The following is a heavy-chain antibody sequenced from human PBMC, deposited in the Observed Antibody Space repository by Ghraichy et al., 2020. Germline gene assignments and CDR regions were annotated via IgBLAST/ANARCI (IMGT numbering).Heavy chain of an antibody. CDR3: AKGDTTSMVTFDS. CDR1: GFTFSSYA. V-gene: IGHV3-23*01. CDR2: IIGSGGST. Sequence: GESLNISCAASGFTFSSYAMTWVRQAPGKGLEGVSGIIGSGGSTYYADSVKGRFTVSRDNSKNTLYLQMNSLRAEDTAVYYCAKGDTTSMVTFDSWGQGTLVTVSS. D-gene: IGHD5-18*01. J-gene: IGHJ4*02.